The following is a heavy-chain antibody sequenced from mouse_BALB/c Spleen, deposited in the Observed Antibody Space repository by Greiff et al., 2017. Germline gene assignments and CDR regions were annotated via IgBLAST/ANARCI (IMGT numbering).Heavy chain of an antibody. Sequence: QVQLQQSGAELARPGASVKLSCKASGYTFTDYYINWVKQRTGQGLEWIGEIYPGSGNTYYNEKFKGKATLTADKSSSTAYMQLSSLTSEDSAVYFCASFYDGYYGYWGQGTTLTVSS. CDR3: ASFYDGYYGY. V-gene: IGHV1-77*01. D-gene: IGHD2-3*01. CDR2: IYPGSGNT. J-gene: IGHJ2*01. CDR1: GYTFTDYY.